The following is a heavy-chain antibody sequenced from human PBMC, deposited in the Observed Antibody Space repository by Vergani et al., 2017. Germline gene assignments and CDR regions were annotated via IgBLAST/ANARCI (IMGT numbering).Heavy chain of an antibody. CDR2: ISSSSSTI. Sequence: EVQLVESGGGLVQPGGSLRLSCAASGFTFSSYSMNWVRQAPGKGLEWVSYISSSSSTIYYADSVKGRFTISRDNAKNSLYLQMNSLRAEDTAVYYCTAYDSSGYYGLGPFDYWGQGTLVTVSS. V-gene: IGHV3-48*04. J-gene: IGHJ4*02. D-gene: IGHD3-22*01. CDR1: GFTFSSYS. CDR3: TAYDSSGYYGLGPFDY.